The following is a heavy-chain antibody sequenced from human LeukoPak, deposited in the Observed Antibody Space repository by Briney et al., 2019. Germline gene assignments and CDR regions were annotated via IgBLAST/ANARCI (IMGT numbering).Heavy chain of an antibody. CDR1: GYTFTTSG. V-gene: IGHV1-18*01. J-gene: IGHJ4*02. D-gene: IGHD3-10*01. Sequence: ASVKVSCKASGYTFTTSGISWVRQAPGQGLEWMGWISGYNGNTNYAQNLQGRVTMTTDTSTSTAYMELRSLRSDDTAVYYCARDLSLWFGELSGEYYFDYWGQGTLVTVSS. CDR2: ISGYNGNT. CDR3: ARDLSLWFGELSGEYYFDY.